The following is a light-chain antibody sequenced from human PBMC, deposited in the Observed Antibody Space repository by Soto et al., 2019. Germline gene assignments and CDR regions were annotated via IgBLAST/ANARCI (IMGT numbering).Light chain of an antibody. CDR3: HQYYATPHT. CDR1: QSVLYSSNNKNY. J-gene: IGKJ2*01. V-gene: IGKV4-1*01. Sequence: DIVMTQSPDSLAVYLGERATINCKSSQSVLYSSNNKNYLAWYQQKAGQPPKLLFYWASTRESGVPDRFGGSGSGTDFTLTINSLQAEDVAVYYCHQYYATPHTFGQGTKLEI. CDR2: WAS.